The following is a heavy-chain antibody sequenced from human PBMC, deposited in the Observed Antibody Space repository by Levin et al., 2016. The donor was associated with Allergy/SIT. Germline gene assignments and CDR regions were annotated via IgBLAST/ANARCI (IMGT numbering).Heavy chain of an antibody. Sequence: SLKISCATSGFTFSLHSMNWVRQAPGKGLEWVGRSRGYINDYAIQYAASVKRRFIISRDDSQSSLYLHMNILRFDDTAVYYCVNWISGEPHWGQGTLVTVSS. CDR1: GFTFSLHS. D-gene: IGHD3-10*01. V-gene: IGHV3-72*01. J-gene: IGHJ4*02. CDR2: SRGYINDYAI. CDR3: VNWISGEPH.